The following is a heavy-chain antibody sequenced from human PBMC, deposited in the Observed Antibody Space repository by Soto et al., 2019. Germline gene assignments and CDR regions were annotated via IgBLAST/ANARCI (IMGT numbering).Heavy chain of an antibody. Sequence: PXESLKISFKGFGYSFTRCWIGWVRPMPGQGLEWMVIIYPGDSYTRYSPSFQGQITISADKSISTAYLQWSSLKASDTAMYYCARRSVPAGAFDIWGQGTMVTVSS. CDR3: ARRSVPAGAFDI. D-gene: IGHD2-2*01. CDR1: GYSFTRCW. J-gene: IGHJ3*02. V-gene: IGHV5-51*01. CDR2: IYPGDSYT.